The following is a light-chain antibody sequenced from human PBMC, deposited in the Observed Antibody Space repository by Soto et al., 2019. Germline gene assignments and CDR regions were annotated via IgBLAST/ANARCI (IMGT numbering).Light chain of an antibody. J-gene: IGLJ3*02. Sequence: QSALTQPASVSGSPGQSITISCTGTSRDVGSSDLVSWYQQHPGKAPKLIIYEGAKRPSGVSDRFSGSKSGTTASLTISGLQAEDEADYFCCSYDSSGTGVFGGGTKLTVL. V-gene: IGLV2-23*01. CDR1: SRDVGSSDL. CDR2: EGA. CDR3: CSYDSSGTGV.